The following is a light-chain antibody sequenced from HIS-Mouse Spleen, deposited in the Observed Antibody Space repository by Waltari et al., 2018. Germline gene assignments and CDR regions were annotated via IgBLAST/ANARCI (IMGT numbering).Light chain of an antibody. J-gene: IGLJ2*01. Sequence: QSALTPAASVSGSPGQSITISCTGTRSDVGSYNLVSWYQQHPGKAPKLMIYEGSKRPSGVSNRFSGSKSGNTASLTISGLQAEDEADYYCCSYAGSSTVVFGGGTKLTVL. CDR3: CSYAGSSTVV. CDR1: RSDVGSYNL. CDR2: EGS. V-gene: IGLV2-23*01.